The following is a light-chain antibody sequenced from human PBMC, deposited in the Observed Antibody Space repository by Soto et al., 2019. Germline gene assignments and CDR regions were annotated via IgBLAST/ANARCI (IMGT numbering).Light chain of an antibody. CDR1: QSVSSY. J-gene: IGKJ3*01. CDR3: QQRSNWPPFT. Sequence: EIVLTQSPATLSLSPGEGATLSCRASQSVSSYLAWYQQKPGQAPRRLIYDASNRATGIPARFSGSGSGTDFTIPISSLEPEDFAVYYWQQRSNWPPFTFGRGTKVDIK. CDR2: DAS. V-gene: IGKV3-11*01.